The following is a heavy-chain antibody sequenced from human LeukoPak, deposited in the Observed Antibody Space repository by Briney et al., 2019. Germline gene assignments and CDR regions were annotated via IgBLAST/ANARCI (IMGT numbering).Heavy chain of an antibody. CDR1: GGTFSSYA. V-gene: IGHV1-69*13. CDR3: ARQHFLYGDYQFFDY. D-gene: IGHD4-17*01. CDR2: IIPNFGTP. J-gene: IGHJ4*02. Sequence: SVKVSCKASGGTFSSYAISWVRQAPGQGLEWMGGIIPNFGTPNYAQKFQGRVTITADGSTSTVYMELSSLRSEDTAVYYCARQHFLYGDYQFFDYWGQGTLVTVSS.